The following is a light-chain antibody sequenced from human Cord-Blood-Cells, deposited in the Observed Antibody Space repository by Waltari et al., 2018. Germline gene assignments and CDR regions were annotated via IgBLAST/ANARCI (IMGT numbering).Light chain of an antibody. CDR3: QAWDSSTAV. CDR2: QDS. Sequence: SYELTQPPSVSVSPGQTASITCSGDKSGDKYACWYQQKPGQSPVLVIYQDSKRPSGIPERFSGSNSGNTANLTISGTQAMDEADYYCQAWDSSTAVFGSGTKVTVL. J-gene: IGLJ1*01. V-gene: IGLV3-1*01. CDR1: KSGDKY.